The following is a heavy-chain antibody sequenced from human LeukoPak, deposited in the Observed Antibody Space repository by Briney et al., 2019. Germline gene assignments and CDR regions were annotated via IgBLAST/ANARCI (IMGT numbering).Heavy chain of an antibody. Sequence: GASVKVSCKASGYTFTGYYMHWVRQAPGQGLEWMGWINPNSGGTNYAQKFQGRVTMTRDTSISTAYMELSRLRSDDTAVYYCARATPHCSGGSCSLSVEYFQHWGQGTLVTVSS. CDR3: ARATPHCSGGSCSLSVEYFQH. J-gene: IGHJ1*01. V-gene: IGHV1-2*02. CDR2: INPNSGGT. CDR1: GYTFTGYY. D-gene: IGHD2-15*01.